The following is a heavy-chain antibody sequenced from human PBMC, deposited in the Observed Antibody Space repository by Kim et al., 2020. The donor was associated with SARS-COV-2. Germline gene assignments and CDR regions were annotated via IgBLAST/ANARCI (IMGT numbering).Heavy chain of an antibody. J-gene: IGHJ6*01. Sequence: SETLSLTCAVSGASLNGPYWSWIRQVPGKGLEWIGDINFTGSTNQNPSLQMRVTMSVDTSKNQFSLNLRSVTAADTAVYFCARVAVSTSFPVGPYALDV. CDR3: ARVAVSTSFPVGPYALDV. V-gene: IGHV4-34*01. CDR2: INFTGST. CDR1: GASLNGPY. D-gene: IGHD2-2*01.